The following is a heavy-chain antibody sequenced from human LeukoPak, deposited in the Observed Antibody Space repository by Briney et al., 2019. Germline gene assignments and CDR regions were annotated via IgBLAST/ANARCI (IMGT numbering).Heavy chain of an antibody. Sequence: ASVKVSCKASGYTFTGYYMHWVRQAPGQGLEWMGWINPNSGGTNYAQKFQGRVTMTRDTSISTAYMELSRLRSDDTAVYYCARPVGKYSSSLNYWGQGTLVTVSS. CDR1: GYTFTGYY. D-gene: IGHD6-13*01. CDR2: INPNSGGT. J-gene: IGHJ4*02. CDR3: ARPVGKYSSSLNY. V-gene: IGHV1-2*02.